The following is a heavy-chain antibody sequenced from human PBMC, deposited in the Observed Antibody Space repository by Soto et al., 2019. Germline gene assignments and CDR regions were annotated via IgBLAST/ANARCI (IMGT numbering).Heavy chain of an antibody. V-gene: IGHV1-69*01. Sequence: QVQLVQSGAEVKKPGSSVKVSCKASGGTFNTYAISWVRQAPGQGLEWMGGIIPIFGTANYAQKFQGRVTITADESTSTAYMELSSLRSEDTAVYYCARDNFRQQLVSYYYYGMDVWGQGTTVTVSS. D-gene: IGHD6-13*01. CDR3: ARDNFRQQLVSYYYYGMDV. J-gene: IGHJ6*02. CDR1: GGTFNTYA. CDR2: IIPIFGTA.